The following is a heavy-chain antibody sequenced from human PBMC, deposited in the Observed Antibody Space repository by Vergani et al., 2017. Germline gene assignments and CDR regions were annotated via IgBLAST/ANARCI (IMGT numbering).Heavy chain of an antibody. V-gene: IGHV3-30-3*01. CDR2: ISYDGSNK. J-gene: IGHJ1*01. CDR3: ARERASKGREYYDFWSGPQAVFQH. Sequence: QVQLVESGGGVVQPGRSLRLSCAASGFTFSSYAMHWVRQAPGKGLEWVAVISYDGSNKYYADSVKGRFTISRDNSKNTLYLQMNSLRAEDTVVYYCARERASKGREYYDFWSGPQAVFQHWGQGTLVTVSS. D-gene: IGHD3-3*01. CDR1: GFTFSSYA.